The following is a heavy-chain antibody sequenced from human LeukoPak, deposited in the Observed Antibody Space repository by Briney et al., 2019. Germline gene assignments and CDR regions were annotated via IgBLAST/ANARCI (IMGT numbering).Heavy chain of an antibody. CDR2: INPNSGGT. D-gene: IGHD3-22*01. Sequence: ASVKVSCKASGYTFTGYYMHWVRQAPGQGLEWMGWINPNSGGTNYAQKFRGRVTMTRDTSISTAYMELSRLRSDDTAVYYCARDEGNYYDSSGHPLSDWGQGTLVTVSS. V-gene: IGHV1-2*02. CDR3: ARDEGNYYDSSGHPLSD. J-gene: IGHJ4*02. CDR1: GYTFTGYY.